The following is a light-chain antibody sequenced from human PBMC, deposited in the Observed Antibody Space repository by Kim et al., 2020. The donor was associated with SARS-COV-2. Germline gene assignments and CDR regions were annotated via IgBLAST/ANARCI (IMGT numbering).Light chain of an antibody. CDR3: CSYAGSYTFYV. J-gene: IGLJ1*01. CDR1: SSDVGGYNY. CDR2: DVS. Sequence: AGTIACTGTSSDVGGYNYVSWYQQHPGKAPTLMIYDVSKRPSGVPDRFSGSKSGNTASLTISGLQAEDEADYYCCSYAGSYTFYVFGAGTKVTVL. V-gene: IGLV2-11*01.